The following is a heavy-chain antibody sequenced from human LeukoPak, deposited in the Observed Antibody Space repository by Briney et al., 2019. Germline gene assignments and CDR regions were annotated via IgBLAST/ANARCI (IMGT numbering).Heavy chain of an antibody. CDR2: INPSDGST. D-gene: IGHD1-26*01. J-gene: IGHJ4*02. CDR1: GDTFTSYY. V-gene: IGHV1-46*01. Sequence: ASMKVSCKASGDTFTSYYMHWVRQAPGQGLEWMGIINPSDGSTNYAQKFQGRVTMTRDRSRSTVYLELSSLRSEDTAVYYCTRPKDSGSHLFLFDYWGQGTLVTVSS. CDR3: TRPKDSGSHLFLFDY.